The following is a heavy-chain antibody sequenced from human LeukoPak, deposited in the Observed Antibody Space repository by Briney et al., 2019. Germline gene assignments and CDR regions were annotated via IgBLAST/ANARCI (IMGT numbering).Heavy chain of an antibody. V-gene: IGHV4-4*07. D-gene: IGHD6-19*01. CDR3: GKESMSVAGTVEV. J-gene: IGHJ4*02. CDR2: INRNGIT. Sequence: SETLSFTCSVSGGSINDSYWGWIRQPAGSGLEWIGRINRNGITKYNPSLGSRVTMSVDPSKNQLSLTLRSVTAADTALYYCGKESMSVAGTVEVWGQGILVTVS. CDR1: GGSINDSY.